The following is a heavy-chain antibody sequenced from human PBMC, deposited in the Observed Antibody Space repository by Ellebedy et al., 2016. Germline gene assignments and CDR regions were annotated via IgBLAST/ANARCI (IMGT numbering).Heavy chain of an antibody. CDR1: GFSFISYT. Sequence: ASVKVSCKAFGFSFISYTIHWMRQAPGQRPEWMGWINADNGNTKYSWQFQGRLTITRDTSARTAYMELSSLRSEDTAVYYCARDYYGDYVYFGPWGQGTLVTVSS. D-gene: IGHD4-17*01. J-gene: IGHJ5*02. V-gene: IGHV1-3*01. CDR3: ARDYYGDYVYFGP. CDR2: INADNGNT.